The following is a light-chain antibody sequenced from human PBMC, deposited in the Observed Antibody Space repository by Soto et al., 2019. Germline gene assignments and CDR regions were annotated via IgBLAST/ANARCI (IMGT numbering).Light chain of an antibody. CDR1: QSIASS. CDR2: TAS. V-gene: IGKV1-39*01. J-gene: IGKJ1*01. CDR3: HQAYSTPWT. Sequence: IQMTQSPPSLSASVGDTVTITCRASQSIASSLNWYQQKPGKAPKLLIYTASNLESGVPSRFSGSGFGTEFTLTISSLQPEDFETYHCHQAYSTPWTFGQGTKVDIX.